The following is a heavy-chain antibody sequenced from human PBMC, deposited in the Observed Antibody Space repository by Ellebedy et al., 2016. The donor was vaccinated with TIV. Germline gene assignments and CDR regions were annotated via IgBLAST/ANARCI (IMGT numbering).Heavy chain of an antibody. CDR3: GRGEGRGSTGVDY. J-gene: IGHJ4*02. D-gene: IGHD6-6*01. CDR1: GGSITPYC. Sequence: MPSETLSLTCNVSGGSITPYCWTWIRQPPGKGLQWVGYIYYSGSTNYNPSLKSRVTISVDTSKNQFSLHMSSVTAADTARYYCGRGEGRGSTGVDYWGQGTLVTVSS. CDR2: IYYSGST. V-gene: IGHV4-59*01.